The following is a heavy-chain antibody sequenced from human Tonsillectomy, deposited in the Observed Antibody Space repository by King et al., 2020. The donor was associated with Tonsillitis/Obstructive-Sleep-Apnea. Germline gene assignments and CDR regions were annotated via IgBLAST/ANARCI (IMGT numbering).Heavy chain of an antibody. CDR1: GYGFTSSW. J-gene: IGHJ4*02. Sequence: EQQLVQSGAEVKKPGESLKISCEGSGYGFTSSWIAWVRQMPGKGLEWMGIIYPGDSDTRYSPSFQGQVTISADKSISTAYLQWTSLKASDTAMYYCARLGDSSSFVSLDYFDYWGQGTLVTVSS. CDR2: IYPGDSDT. V-gene: IGHV5-51*01. D-gene: IGHD6-6*01. CDR3: ARLGDSSSFVSLDYFDY.